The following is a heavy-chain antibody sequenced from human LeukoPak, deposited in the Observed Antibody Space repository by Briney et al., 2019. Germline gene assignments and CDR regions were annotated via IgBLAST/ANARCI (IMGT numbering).Heavy chain of an antibody. V-gene: IGHV3-30*04. Sequence: QVQLVESGGGVVQPGRTLRLSCAASGFTFSSYAMHWVRQAPGKGLEWVAVISYDGSNKYYADSVKGRFTISRDNSKNTLYLQMNSLRAEDTAVYYCARGDGYQLPLLDYWGQGTLVTVSS. CDR1: GFTFSSYA. D-gene: IGHD2-2*01. CDR3: ARGDGYQLPLLDY. CDR2: ISYDGSNK. J-gene: IGHJ4*02.